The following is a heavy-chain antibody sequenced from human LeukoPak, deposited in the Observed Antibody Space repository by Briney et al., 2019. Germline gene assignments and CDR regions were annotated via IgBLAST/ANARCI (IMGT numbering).Heavy chain of an antibody. V-gene: IGHV3-7*01. J-gene: IGHJ4*02. CDR3: ARDLSEFDY. CDR1: GFTFGSYW. Sequence: PGGSLRLSCAASGFTFGSYWMSWVRQAPGKGLEWVANIKQDGSEKYYVDSVKGRFTISRDNAKNSLYLQMNSLRAEDTAVYYCARDLSEFDYWGQGTLVTVSS. CDR2: IKQDGSEK.